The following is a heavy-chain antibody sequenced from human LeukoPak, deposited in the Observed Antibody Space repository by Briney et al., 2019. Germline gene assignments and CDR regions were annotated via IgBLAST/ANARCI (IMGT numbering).Heavy chain of an antibody. Sequence: ASVKVSCKASGYTFSTYTIHWVRQARGQRLEWMGWINAGNGNTQFSQKFQGRVTITRDTSASTAYMELSSLRSEDTAVYYCARTAMGGFFDYWGQGTLVTVSS. CDR3: ARTAMGGFFDY. V-gene: IGHV1-3*01. J-gene: IGHJ4*02. D-gene: IGHD5-18*01. CDR1: GYTFSTYT. CDR2: INAGNGNT.